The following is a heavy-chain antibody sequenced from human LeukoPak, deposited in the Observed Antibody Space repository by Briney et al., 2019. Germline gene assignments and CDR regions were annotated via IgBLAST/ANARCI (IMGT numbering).Heavy chain of an antibody. CDR2: ISSDGSIK. Sequence: GGSPSLSCAASGFTFSAYAMHWVRQAPGKGLEWVAVISSDGSIKYYADSVKGRFTISRDNSENTMWLQMGSLRAEDTAVYYCARGSVSKYRFFDNWGQGILVTVSS. CDR1: GFTFSAYA. CDR3: ARGSVSKYRFFDN. V-gene: IGHV3-30*04. J-gene: IGHJ4*02. D-gene: IGHD3-3*02.